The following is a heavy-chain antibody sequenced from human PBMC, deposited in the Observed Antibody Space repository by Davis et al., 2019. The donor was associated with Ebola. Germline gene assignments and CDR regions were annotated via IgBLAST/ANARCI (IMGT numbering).Heavy chain of an antibody. V-gene: IGHV3-74*01. CDR3: ATRGSSRVFDY. D-gene: IGHD6-13*01. J-gene: IGHJ4*02. CDR1: GFTFNNHW. CDR2: IHSYGTTT. Sequence: GESLKISCAASGFTFNNHWMHWVRQAPGKGLVWVARIHSYGTTTGYADSVKGRFTISRDNSKNTLNMQMHSLRVEDTAVYYCATRGSSRVFDYWGQGTLVSVSS.